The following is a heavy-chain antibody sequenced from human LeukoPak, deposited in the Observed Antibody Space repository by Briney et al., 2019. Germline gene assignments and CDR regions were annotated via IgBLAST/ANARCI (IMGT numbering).Heavy chain of an antibody. V-gene: IGHV3-23*01. Sequence: GGSLRLSCAASGFTFSSSWMSWVRQAPGKGLEWVSAISGSGGTTYYTDSVKGRFTISRDNSKNTLYLQMNSLRAEDTAVYYCAKDRTPTTRGVDYWGQGTLVTVSS. J-gene: IGHJ4*02. CDR1: GFTFSSSW. CDR3: AKDRTPTTRGVDY. D-gene: IGHD4-17*01. CDR2: ISGSGGTT.